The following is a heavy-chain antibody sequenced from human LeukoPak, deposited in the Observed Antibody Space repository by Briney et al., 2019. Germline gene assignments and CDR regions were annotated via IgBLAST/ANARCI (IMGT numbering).Heavy chain of an antibody. V-gene: IGHV3-30*03. Sequence: GGSLRLSCAASGFTFSSYGMHWVRQAPGKGLEWVAVISYDGSNRYYADSVKGRFTISRDNSKNTLYLQMNSLRAEDTAVYYCAGEGVVVPAARGVKDAFDIWGQGTMVTVSS. CDR2: ISYDGSNR. CDR1: GFTFSSYG. J-gene: IGHJ3*02. CDR3: AGEGVVVPAARGVKDAFDI. D-gene: IGHD2-2*01.